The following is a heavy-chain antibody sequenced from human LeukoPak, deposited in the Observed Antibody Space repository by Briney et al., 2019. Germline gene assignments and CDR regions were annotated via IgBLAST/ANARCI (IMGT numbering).Heavy chain of an antibody. V-gene: IGHV4-59*08. Sequence: PSETLSLTCTVSGGSISGDYYWSWIRQPPGKGLEWIGYIYYSGSTNYNPSLKSRVTISVDTSKNQFSLKLSSVTAADTAVYYCARHSKWEAYDAFDIWGQGTMVTVSS. CDR2: IYYSGST. J-gene: IGHJ3*02. CDR1: GGSISGDYY. D-gene: IGHD1-26*01. CDR3: ARHSKWEAYDAFDI.